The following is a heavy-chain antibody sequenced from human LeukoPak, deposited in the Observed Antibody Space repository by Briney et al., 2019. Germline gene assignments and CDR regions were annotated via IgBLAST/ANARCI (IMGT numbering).Heavy chain of an antibody. CDR2: ISSNGGST. CDR3: VKGSGSGSYYFHY. Sequence: GGSLRLSCSASGFTFSSYAMHWVRQAPGKGLEYVSAISSNGGSTYYADSVKGRFTISRDNSKNTLYLQMSSLRAEDTAAYYCVKGSGSGSYYFHYWGQGTLVTVSS. D-gene: IGHD1-26*01. J-gene: IGHJ4*02. V-gene: IGHV3-64D*06. CDR1: GFTFSSYA.